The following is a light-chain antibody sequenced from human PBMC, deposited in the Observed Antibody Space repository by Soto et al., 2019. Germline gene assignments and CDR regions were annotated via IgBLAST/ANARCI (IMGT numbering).Light chain of an antibody. CDR1: SSDVGGYKY. CDR3: SSYAGSNNFV. CDR2: EVS. V-gene: IGLV2-8*01. Sequence: QSALTQPPSASGSPGQSVTISCTGTSSDVGGYKYVSWYQQHPGKAPKLMIYEVSKRPSGVPDRFSGSKSGNTASLTVSGHQAEDEADYYCSSYAGSNNFVFGTGTKLTVL. J-gene: IGLJ1*01.